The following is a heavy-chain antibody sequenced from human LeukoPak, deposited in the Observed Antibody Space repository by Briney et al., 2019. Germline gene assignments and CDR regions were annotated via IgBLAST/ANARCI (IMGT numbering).Heavy chain of an antibody. V-gene: IGHV3-66*02. J-gene: IGHJ3*01. CDR2: IYSGAGT. Sequence: GGSLSLSCAASGFTVSRNYMSWVRQAPGKGLQWVSVIYSGAGTYYADSVKGRFTISRDNSKNTLYLQMSSLRAEDTAVYYCAREFYDILTGYQDVFDVWGQGTMVTVSS. D-gene: IGHD3-9*01. CDR1: GFTVSRNY. CDR3: AREFYDILTGYQDVFDV.